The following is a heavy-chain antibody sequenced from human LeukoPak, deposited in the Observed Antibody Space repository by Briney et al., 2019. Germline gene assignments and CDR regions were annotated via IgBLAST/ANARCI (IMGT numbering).Heavy chain of an antibody. Sequence: GGSLRLSCAASGFIVSSKYMSWVRQAPGKGLEWVSVIYSGGSTHYADSVKGRFTISRDNSKNMLYLQMNSLRAEDTAVYYCARRAGAYSHPYDYWGQGTLVTVSS. V-gene: IGHV3-66*04. D-gene: IGHD4/OR15-4a*01. CDR2: IYSGGST. CDR3: ARRAGAYSHPYDY. CDR1: GFIVSSKY. J-gene: IGHJ4*02.